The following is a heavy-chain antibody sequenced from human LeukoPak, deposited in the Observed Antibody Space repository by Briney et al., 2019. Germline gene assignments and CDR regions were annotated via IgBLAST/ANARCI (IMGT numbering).Heavy chain of an antibody. CDR1: AFTFSSYG. CDR3: ARVRGGNRGDAFDI. V-gene: IGHV3-23*01. J-gene: IGHJ3*02. CDR2: ISGGGAGT. Sequence: PTGGSLRLSCAASAFTFSSYGMGWVRQAPGKGLDWVSSISGGGAGTYYADSVKGRFTISRDNSKNTLYVQMKSLGAEDTALYYCARVRGGNRGDAFDIWGQGTMVTVSS. D-gene: IGHD4-23*01.